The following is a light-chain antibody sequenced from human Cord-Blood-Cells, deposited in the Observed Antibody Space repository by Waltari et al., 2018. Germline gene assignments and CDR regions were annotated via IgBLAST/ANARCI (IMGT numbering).Light chain of an antibody. V-gene: IGKV1-5*03. Sequence: DIQMTQSPSTLSSSVGDSVTITYRASQSISSWLAWYQQKPRKAPKLLIYKASSLESGVPSRFSGSGSGTEFTLTISSLQPDDFATYYCQQYNSYSYTFGQGTKLEIK. CDR1: QSISSW. CDR2: KAS. CDR3: QQYNSYSYT. J-gene: IGKJ2*01.